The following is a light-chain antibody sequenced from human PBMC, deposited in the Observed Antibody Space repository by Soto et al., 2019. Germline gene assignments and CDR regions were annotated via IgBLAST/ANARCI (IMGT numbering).Light chain of an antibody. CDR1: QSVSTNN. CDR2: GAS. J-gene: IGKJ1*01. V-gene: IGKV3-20*01. CDR3: QQYGSSPPT. Sequence: EIVLTQSPGTLDWSPGERATLSCRASQSVSTNNLAWYQRKPGQAPRLLIYGASSRATDIPARFSGSGSGTDFTLTITRMEPEDFAVYYCQQYGSSPPTFVQGTKVEIK.